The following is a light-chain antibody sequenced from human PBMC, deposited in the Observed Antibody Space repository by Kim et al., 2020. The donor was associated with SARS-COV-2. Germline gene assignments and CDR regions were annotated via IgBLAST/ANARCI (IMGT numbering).Light chain of an antibody. V-gene: IGKV3-15*01. CDR2: GAS. CDR3: QQNNNWPPMYA. J-gene: IGKJ2*01. Sequence: EIVMTQSPATLSVSPGERATLSCRASQRVSSNLAWYQQKPGQAPRLLIYGASTRATGIPARFGGSGSGTEFTLTISSLQSEDFAVYYCQQNNNWPPMYAWGQGTKLEI. CDR1: QRVSSN.